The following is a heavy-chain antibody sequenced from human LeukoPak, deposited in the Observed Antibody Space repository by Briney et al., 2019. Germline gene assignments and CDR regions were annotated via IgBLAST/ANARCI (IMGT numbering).Heavy chain of an antibody. D-gene: IGHD5-18*01. Sequence: GGSLRLSCAASGFTFSSCAMSWVRQAPGKGLEWVSTIIDSGNSLYYADSVEGRFTISRDNSKNTLYLQMNSLRAGDTPVYYCAKETDTAMVISYYYGMDVWGQGTTVTVSS. J-gene: IGHJ6*02. CDR1: GFTFSSCA. V-gene: IGHV3-23*01. CDR3: AKETDTAMVISYYYGMDV. CDR2: IIDSGNSL.